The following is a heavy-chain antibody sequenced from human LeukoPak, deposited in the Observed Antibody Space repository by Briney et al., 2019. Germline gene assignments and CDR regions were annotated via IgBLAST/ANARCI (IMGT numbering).Heavy chain of an antibody. CDR3: ARDSEYSSTFAFDI. V-gene: IGHV3-7*01. Sequence: PGGSLRLSCVVSGFTFNKYWMSWVRQAPGKGLEWVATMRQDGGEIYYVDSVRGRFTISRDNAKNSLYLQMNSLRAEDTAVYYCARDSEYSSTFAFDIWGQGTMVTVSS. CDR1: GFTFNKYW. D-gene: IGHD6-6*01. CDR2: MRQDGGEI. J-gene: IGHJ3*02.